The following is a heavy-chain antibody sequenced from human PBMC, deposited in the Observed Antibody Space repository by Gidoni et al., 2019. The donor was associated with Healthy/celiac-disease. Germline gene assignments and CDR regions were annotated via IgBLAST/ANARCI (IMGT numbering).Heavy chain of an antibody. J-gene: IGHJ4*02. CDR1: GYTFTSYA. V-gene: IGHV1-3*01. CDR2: INAGNGNT. D-gene: IGHD3-22*01. Sequence: QVQLVQSGAEVKKPGASVKVSCKASGYTFTSYAMHWVRQAPGQRLEWMGWINAGNGNTKYSQKFQGRVTITRDTSASTAYMELSSLRSEDTAVYYCARESTYYYDSSGYSPYFDYWGQGTLVTVSS. CDR3: ARESTYYYDSSGYSPYFDY.